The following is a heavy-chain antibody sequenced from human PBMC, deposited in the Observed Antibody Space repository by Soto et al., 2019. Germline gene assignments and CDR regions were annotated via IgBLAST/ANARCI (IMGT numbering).Heavy chain of an antibody. CDR3: ARSRGAPWFNRHRYYYGMDV. CDR1: GYSFTSYW. V-gene: IGHV5-10-1*01. J-gene: IGHJ6*02. D-gene: IGHD1-26*01. CDR2: IDPSDSYT. Sequence: PGESLKISCKGSGYSFTSYWISWVRQMPGKGLEWMGRIDPSDSYTNYSPSFQGHVTISADKSISTAYLQWSSLKASDTAMYYCARSRGAPWFNRHRYYYGMDVWGQGTTVTVSS.